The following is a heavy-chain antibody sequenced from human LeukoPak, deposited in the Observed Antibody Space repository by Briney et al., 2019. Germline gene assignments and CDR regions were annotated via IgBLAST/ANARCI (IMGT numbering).Heavy chain of an antibody. CDR1: GFTFSSYG. D-gene: IGHD6-13*01. J-gene: IGHJ4*02. Sequence: GGSLRLSCAASGFTFSSYGMHWVRQAPGKGLEWVAVIWCDGSNKYYADSVKGRFTISRDNSKNTLYLQVNSLRAEDTAVYYCARWGSTPQQLVPIFDYWGQGTLVTVSS. CDR3: ARWGSTPQQLVPIFDY. CDR2: IWCDGSNK. V-gene: IGHV3-33*01.